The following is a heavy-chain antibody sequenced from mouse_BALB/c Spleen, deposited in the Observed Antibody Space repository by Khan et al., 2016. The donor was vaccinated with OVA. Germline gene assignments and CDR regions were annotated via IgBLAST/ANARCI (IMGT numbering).Heavy chain of an antibody. Sequence: QIQLVQSGAELAKPGASVKMSCKASGYTFTSYWMHWVKQRPGQGLEWIGYINPSTGYTEYNQKFKDKATLTADKSSSTAYMQLSSLTSEDSAVYYCANHGSSSAWFTYWGQGTLVTVS. CDR2: INPSTGYT. D-gene: IGHD1-1*01. V-gene: IGHV1-7*01. J-gene: IGHJ3*01. CDR3: ANHGSSSAWFTY. CDR1: GYTFTSYW.